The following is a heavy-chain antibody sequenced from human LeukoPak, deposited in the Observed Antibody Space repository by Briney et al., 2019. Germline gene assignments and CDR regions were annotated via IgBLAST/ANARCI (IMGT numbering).Heavy chain of an antibody. CDR3: AKPYYYDSSGYYYGEYYFDY. J-gene: IGHJ4*01. V-gene: IGHV3-30*18. Sequence: GGSLRLSCSASGFTFSSYGMHWVRPAPGKGLEWVAVISYDGSNKYYADSVKGRFTISRDNSKNSLYLQMNILRAEYTAVYYCAKPYYYDSSGYYYGEYYFDYWGQGTLGTVSA. CDR2: ISYDGSNK. D-gene: IGHD3-22*01. CDR1: GFTFSSYG.